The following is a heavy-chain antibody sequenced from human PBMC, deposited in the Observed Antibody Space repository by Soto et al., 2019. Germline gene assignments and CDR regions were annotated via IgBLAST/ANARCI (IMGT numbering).Heavy chain of an antibody. CDR3: ARSPYYYDSSGYYQRGKTFDY. CDR2: IIPIFGTA. Sequence: SVKVSCKASGGTFSSYAISWVRQAPGQGLEWMGGIIPIFGTANYAQKFQGRVTITADESTSTAYMELSSLRSEDTAVYYCARSPYYYDSSGYYQRGKTFDYCGQGTLVTVSS. CDR1: GGTFSSYA. J-gene: IGHJ4*02. V-gene: IGHV1-69*13. D-gene: IGHD3-22*01.